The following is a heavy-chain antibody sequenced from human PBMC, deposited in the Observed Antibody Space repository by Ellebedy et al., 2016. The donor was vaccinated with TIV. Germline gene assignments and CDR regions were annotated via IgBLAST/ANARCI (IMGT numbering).Heavy chain of an antibody. CDR1: GFTFSSYW. V-gene: IGHV3-74*01. D-gene: IGHD2-2*01. CDR2: INSDGSST. CDR3: ARSCSSTSCYGYGMDV. J-gene: IGHJ6*02. Sequence: PGGSLRLSCAASGFTFSSYWMHWVRQAPGKGLVWVSRINSDGSSTSYADSVKGRFTISRDNPKNTLYLQMNSLRAEDTAVYYCARSCSSTSCYGYGMDVWGQGTTVTASS.